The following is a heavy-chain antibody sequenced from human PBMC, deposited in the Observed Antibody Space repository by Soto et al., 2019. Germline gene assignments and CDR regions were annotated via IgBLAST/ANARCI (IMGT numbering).Heavy chain of an antibody. Sequence: SETLSLTCAVSGGPIRAYRWTWNRQPPGKGLEWIGYVLYSGNTKYNPSLKSRVTISVDTSKNQFSLRLSSVTAADTAVYSCAKWSLGTYYDRLDDVFDIWGQGTMVT. CDR1: GGPIRAYR. D-gene: IGHD3-22*01. J-gene: IGHJ3*02. V-gene: IGHV4-59*01. CDR2: VLYSGNT. CDR3: AKWSLGTYYDRLDDVFDI.